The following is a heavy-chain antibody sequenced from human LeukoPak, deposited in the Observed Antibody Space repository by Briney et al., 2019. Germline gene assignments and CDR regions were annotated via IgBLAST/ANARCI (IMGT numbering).Heavy chain of an antibody. CDR2: ISGSGGNK. CDR3: AELGITMIGGV. Sequence: GGSLRLSCAASGFTFSSYGMSWVRQAPGKGLEGVSAISGSGGNKYYADSVKGRFTISSDNDKKSLYLQMNSLRAEDTAVYYCAELGITMIGGVWGKGTTVTISS. V-gene: IGHV3-23*01. CDR1: GFTFSSYG. J-gene: IGHJ6*04. D-gene: IGHD3-10*02.